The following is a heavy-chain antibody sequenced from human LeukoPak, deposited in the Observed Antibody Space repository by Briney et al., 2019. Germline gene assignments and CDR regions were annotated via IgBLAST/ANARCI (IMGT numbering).Heavy chain of an antibody. CDR2: ISGSRGST. CDR1: GYTFRHYS. D-gene: IGHD3-22*01. Sequence: GSLRLSCAASGYTFRHYSVSWFLQAPGFRLHCFSAISGSRGSTYYADSVKGRFTISRDNSKNTLYLQVNSLRAEDTAVYYCAKDHERYDSSAHYRIMILGNWGQGTLVTVSS. CDR3: AKDHERYDSSAHYRIMILGN. V-gene: IGHV3-23*01. J-gene: IGHJ4*02.